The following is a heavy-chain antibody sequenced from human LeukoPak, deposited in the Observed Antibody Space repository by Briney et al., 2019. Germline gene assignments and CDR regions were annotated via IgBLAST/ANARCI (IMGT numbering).Heavy chain of an antibody. CDR3: AGDFWSGRFDY. V-gene: IGHV3-48*01. Sequence: GGSLRLSCAAFGFTFDDYAMHWVRQAPGEGLEWASSITGSTSTIYYADSVKGRFTISRDNAKNSLYLQMNSLRAEDTAVYYCAGDFWSGRFDYWGQGTLVTVSS. CDR1: GFTFDDYA. CDR2: ITGSTSTI. D-gene: IGHD3-3*01. J-gene: IGHJ4*02.